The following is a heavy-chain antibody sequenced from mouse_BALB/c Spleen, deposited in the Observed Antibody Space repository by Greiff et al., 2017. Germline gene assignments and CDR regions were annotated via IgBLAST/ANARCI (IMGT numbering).Heavy chain of an antibody. D-gene: IGHD2-4*01. V-gene: IGHV1-15*01. CDR3: TRRGSTMITTKYYFDD. CDR1: GYTFTDYE. J-gene: IGHJ2*01. CDR2: IDPETGGT. Sequence: QVQLKQSGAELVRPGASVTLSCKASGYTFTDYEMHWVKQTPVHGLEWIGAIDPETGGTAYNQKFKGKATLTADKSSSTAYMELRSLTSEDSAVYYCTRRGSTMITTKYYFDDWGQGTTLTVSS.